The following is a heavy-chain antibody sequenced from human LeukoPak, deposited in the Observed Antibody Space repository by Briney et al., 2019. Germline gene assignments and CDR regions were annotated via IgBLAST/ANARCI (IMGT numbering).Heavy chain of an antibody. V-gene: IGHV5-51*01. J-gene: IGHJ4*02. CDR3: ARGFGEFRFDY. D-gene: IGHD3-10*01. CDR2: IYPDDSDT. Sequence: GESLQISCKGSGSSFTSYWIGWLRQLPGKGLEWMGIIYPDDSDTRYSPSFQGQVTISAHKSISTAYLQWSSLKASDTAMYYCARGFGEFRFDYWGQGTLVTVSS. CDR1: GSSFTSYW.